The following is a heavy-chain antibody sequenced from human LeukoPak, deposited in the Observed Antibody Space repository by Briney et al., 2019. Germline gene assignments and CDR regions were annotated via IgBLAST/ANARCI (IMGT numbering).Heavy chain of an antibody. CDR2: INAGNGNT. V-gene: IGHV1-3*01. D-gene: IGHD6-19*01. Sequence: GASVKVSCKASGYTFTSYAMHWVRQAPGQRLEWMGWINAGNGNTKYSQKFQGRVTITRDTPASTAYMELSSLRSEDTAVYYCARPAGGYSSGPNEGLFDSWGQGTLVIVSS. CDR3: ARPAGGYSSGPNEGLFDS. CDR1: GYTFTSYA. J-gene: IGHJ4*02.